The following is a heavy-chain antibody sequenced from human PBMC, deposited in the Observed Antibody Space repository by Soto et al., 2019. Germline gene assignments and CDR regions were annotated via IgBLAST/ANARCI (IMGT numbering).Heavy chain of an antibody. CDR2: ISYDGSNK. Sequence: GGSLRLSCAASGFTFSSYGMHWVRQAPGKGLEWVAVISYDGSNKYYADSVKGRFTVSRDNSRNTLYLQMNSLRAEDTAVYYCAKDFSIAAHYYYYGMHVWGQGIMVTVSS. CDR3: AKDFSIAAHYYYYGMHV. V-gene: IGHV3-30*18. J-gene: IGHJ6*02. CDR1: GFTFSSYG. D-gene: IGHD6-6*01.